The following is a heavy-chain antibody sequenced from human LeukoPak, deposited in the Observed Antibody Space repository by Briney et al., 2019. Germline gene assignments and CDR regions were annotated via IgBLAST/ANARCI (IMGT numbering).Heavy chain of an antibody. CDR1: GYTFNGYW. V-gene: IGHV5-51*01. CDR2: IYPGDSDT. J-gene: IGHJ4*02. Sequence: GESLKISCKASGYTFNGYWIAWVRQMPGKGLEWMGIIYPGDSDTRYSPSFQGQVTISADKSISTAYLQWSSLKASDTAMYYCARLGYRVVAVYSRYWGQGTLVTVSS. CDR3: ARLGYRVVAVYSRY. D-gene: IGHD5-12*01.